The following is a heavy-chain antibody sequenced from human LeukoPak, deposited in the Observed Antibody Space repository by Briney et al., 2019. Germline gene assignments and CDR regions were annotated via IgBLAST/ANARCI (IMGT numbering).Heavy chain of an antibody. Sequence: GGSLRLSCAASGFTFSSYAMPWVRQAPGKGLEWVAVISYDGSNKYYADSVKGRFTISRDNSKNTLYLQMNSLRAEDTAVYYCARGGLLWFGELLLDYWGQGTLVTVSS. V-gene: IGHV3-30-3*01. D-gene: IGHD3-10*01. CDR3: ARGGLLWFGELLLDY. CDR2: ISYDGSNK. J-gene: IGHJ4*02. CDR1: GFTFSSYA.